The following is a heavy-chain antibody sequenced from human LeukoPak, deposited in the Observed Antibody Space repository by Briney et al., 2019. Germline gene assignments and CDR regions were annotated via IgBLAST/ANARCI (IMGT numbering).Heavy chain of an antibody. CDR1: GYSISSGYY. J-gene: IGHJ6*03. V-gene: IGHV4-38-2*02. CDR2: IYHSGST. Sequence: SETLSLTCTVSGYSISSGYYWGWIRQPPGKGLEWIGSIYHSGSTYYNPSLKSRVTISVDTSKNQFSLKLSSVTAADTAVYYCARENVKRITMIVVTDYYYYMDVWGKGTTVTISS. D-gene: IGHD3-22*01. CDR3: ARENVKRITMIVVTDYYYYMDV.